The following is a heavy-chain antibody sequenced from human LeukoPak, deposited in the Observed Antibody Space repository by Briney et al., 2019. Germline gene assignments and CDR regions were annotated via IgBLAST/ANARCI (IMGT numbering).Heavy chain of an antibody. CDR2: IYSGGHT. Sequence: GGSLRLSCAASGFSVSDYWMTWVRQAPGKGLEWVSVIYSGGHTYYADSVKGRFTISRDNSKNTLYLQMNSLRAEDTAVYYCARAINAGDFDYWGQGTLVTVSS. J-gene: IGHJ4*02. CDR3: ARAINAGDFDY. D-gene: IGHD2-8*02. V-gene: IGHV3-53*01. CDR1: GFSVSDYW.